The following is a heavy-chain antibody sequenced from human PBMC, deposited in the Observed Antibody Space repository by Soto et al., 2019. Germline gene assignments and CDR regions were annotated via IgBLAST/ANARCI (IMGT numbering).Heavy chain of an antibody. CDR2: INSDGSST. V-gene: IGHV3-74*01. Sequence: GGSLRLSCAASGFTFSSYWMHWVRQAPGKGLVWVSRINSDGSSTSYADSVKGRFTISRDNAKNTLYLQMNSLRAEDTAVYYCARDLYISGTDPGRYYYYYMDVWGKGTTVTVSS. CDR3: ARDLYISGTDPGRYYYYYMDV. D-gene: IGHD1-7*01. J-gene: IGHJ6*03. CDR1: GFTFSSYW.